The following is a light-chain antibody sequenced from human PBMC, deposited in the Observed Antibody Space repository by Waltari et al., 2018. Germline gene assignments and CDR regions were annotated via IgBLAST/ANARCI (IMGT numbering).Light chain of an antibody. V-gene: IGLV6-57*03. CDR3: QSYDGINWM. CDR1: RGRIASNY. Sequence: NFMLTQPHSASESPGKTVSISCTHSRGRIASNYVQWFQQRPCSAPTTVIYEDYQRPSGVPDRFSGSIDSSSNSASLTISGLKTEDEADYYCQSYDGINWMFGGGTKLTVL. CDR2: EDY. J-gene: IGLJ3*02.